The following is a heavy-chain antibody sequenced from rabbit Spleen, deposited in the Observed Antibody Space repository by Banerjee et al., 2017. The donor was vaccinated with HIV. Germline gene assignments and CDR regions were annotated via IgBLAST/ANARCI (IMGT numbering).Heavy chain of an antibody. J-gene: IGHJ3*01. Sequence: QEQLVESGGGLVQPGGSLKLSCKASGFDFSTYGVSWVRQAPGKGLEWIGYIDAVFGTTYYARWVNGRFTISSHNAQNTLYLQVNSLTAADTATYFCVRGASSSGYYSLWGQGTLVTVS. CDR3: VRGASSSGYYSL. D-gene: IGHD1-1*01. CDR1: GFDFSTYG. CDR2: IDAVFGTT. V-gene: IGHV1S47*01.